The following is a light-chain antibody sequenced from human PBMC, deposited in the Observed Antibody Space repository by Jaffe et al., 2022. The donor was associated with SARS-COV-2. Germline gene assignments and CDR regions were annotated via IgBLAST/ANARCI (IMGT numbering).Light chain of an antibody. V-gene: IGKV1-39*01. CDR3: QQTYSAPWT. CDR2: AAS. CDR1: QSISNY. Sequence: DIQMTHSPSSLSASVGDRVTITCRASQSISNYLNWYQQKPGRAPKLLMYAASNLQTGVPSRFSGSGTGTDFTLTISSLQPEDFATYYCQQTYSAPWTFGQGTKVEIE. J-gene: IGKJ1*01.